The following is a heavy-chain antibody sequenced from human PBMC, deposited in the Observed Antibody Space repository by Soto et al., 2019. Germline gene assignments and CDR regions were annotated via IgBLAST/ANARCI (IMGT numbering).Heavy chain of an antibody. Sequence: VQLVESGGDLVQPGGSLRLSCAASGITVSNNYMSWVRQAPGKGLEWVSVIYSGGSTYYADSVKGRFTISRDNSKNTVYLQMSGLRTEDTAVYSCARMYDWGQGTLVTVSS. D-gene: IGHD2-8*01. CDR3: ARMYD. CDR1: GITVSNNY. V-gene: IGHV3-66*01. J-gene: IGHJ4*02. CDR2: IYSGGST.